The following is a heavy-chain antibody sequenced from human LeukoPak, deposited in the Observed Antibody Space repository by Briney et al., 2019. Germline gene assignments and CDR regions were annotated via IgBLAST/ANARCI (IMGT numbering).Heavy chain of an antibody. Sequence: PSETLSLTCTVSGGSISSGYYWSWIRQHPGKGLEGIGYIYYSGSTYYNPSLKSRVTISVDTSKNQFSLKLSSVTAADTAVYYCARGDYYDSSGLDYWGQGTLVTVSS. D-gene: IGHD3-22*01. V-gene: IGHV4-31*03. CDR1: GGSISSGYY. J-gene: IGHJ4*02. CDR3: ARGDYYDSSGLDY. CDR2: IYYSGST.